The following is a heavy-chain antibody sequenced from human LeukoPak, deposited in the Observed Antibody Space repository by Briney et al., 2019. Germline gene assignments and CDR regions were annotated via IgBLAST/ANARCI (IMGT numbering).Heavy chain of an antibody. J-gene: IGHJ4*02. CDR1: GGTFSSYA. V-gene: IGHV1-69*06. D-gene: IGHD3-22*01. CDR2: IIPIFGTA. CDR3: ARLPTHYYDSSGYNKRAYDY. Sequence: SVKVSCKASGGTFSSYAISWVRQAPGQGLEWMGGIIPIFGTANYAQKFQGRVTITADKSTSTAYMELSSLRSEDTAVYYCARLPTHYYDSSGYNKRAYDYWGQGTLVTVSS.